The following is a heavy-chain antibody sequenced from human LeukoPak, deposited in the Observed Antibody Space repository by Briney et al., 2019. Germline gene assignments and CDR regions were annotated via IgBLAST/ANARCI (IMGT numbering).Heavy chain of an antibody. J-gene: IGHJ4*02. CDR2: MNPSSGAT. D-gene: IGHD4-23*01. V-gene: IGHV1-8*02. CDR3: ARSGFGGNVNFDL. CDR1: GYIFTSYD. Sequence: ASVKVSCKASGYIFTSYDINWVRQAAGQGLDWIGGMNPSSGATDYTQKFKGRVTFTRDTSTTTAYMELSSLGSEDMAVYYGARSGFGGNVNFDLWGQGTLVTVSS.